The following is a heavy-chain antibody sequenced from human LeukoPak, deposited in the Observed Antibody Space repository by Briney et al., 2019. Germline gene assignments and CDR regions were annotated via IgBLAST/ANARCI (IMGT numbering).Heavy chain of an antibody. CDR3: ARGVRSARFYDYFDY. J-gene: IGHJ4*02. CDR1: GFTFSSYA. CDR2: ISGSGSST. Sequence: GGSLRLSCAASGFTFSSYAMSWVRQAPGKGLEWVSVISGSGSSTYYADSVKGRFTISRDNSKNTLYLQMNSLRAGDTAVYYCARGVRSARFYDYFDYWGQGTLVTVSS. D-gene: IGHD6-19*01. V-gene: IGHV3-23*01.